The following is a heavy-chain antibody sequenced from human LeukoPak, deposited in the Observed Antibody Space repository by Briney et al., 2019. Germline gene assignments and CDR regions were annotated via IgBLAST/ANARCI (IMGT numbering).Heavy chain of an antibody. V-gene: IGHV4-38-2*01. D-gene: IGHD6-19*01. J-gene: IGHJ4*02. CDR3: ARLIGGWSFDY. CDR2: IYHSGST. Sequence: SETLSLTCAVSGYSISSGYYWGWIRQPPGKGLEWIGSIYHSGSTYYNPSLKSRVAISVDTSKNQFSLKLSSVTAADTAVYYCARLIGGWSFDYWGQGTLVTVSS. CDR1: GYSISSGYY.